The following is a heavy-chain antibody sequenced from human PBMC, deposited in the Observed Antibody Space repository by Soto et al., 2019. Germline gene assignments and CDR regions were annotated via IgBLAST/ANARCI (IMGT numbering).Heavy chain of an antibody. CDR2: IYYSGST. J-gene: IGHJ2*01. V-gene: IGHV4-39*01. CDR3: ASGLGFYWYFDL. Sequence: QLQLQESGPGLVKPSETLSLTCTVSGGSISSSSYYWGWIRQPPGKGLEWIGSIYYSGSTYYNPSLKSRVTISVDTSKNQFSLKLSSVTAADTAVYYCASGLGFYWYFDLWGRGTLVTVSS. CDR1: GGSISSSSYY. D-gene: IGHD1-26*01.